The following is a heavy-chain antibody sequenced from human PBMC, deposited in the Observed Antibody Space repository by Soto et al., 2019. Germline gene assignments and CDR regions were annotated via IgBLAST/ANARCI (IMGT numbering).Heavy chain of an antibody. CDR2: VSIGGST. CDR1: GFTFSSYA. D-gene: IGHD1-26*01. V-gene: IGHV3-23*01. Sequence: DVQLLESGAGLVQPEGSLRLSCAASGFTFSSYAMGWVREGPGKGLEWVAVVSIGGSTHYADSVRGRFTISRDNSKNTLSLQMNSLTAEDTAVYFCAKRRAAGGHFDYWGQGALVTVSS. J-gene: IGHJ4*02. CDR3: AKRRAAGGHFDY.